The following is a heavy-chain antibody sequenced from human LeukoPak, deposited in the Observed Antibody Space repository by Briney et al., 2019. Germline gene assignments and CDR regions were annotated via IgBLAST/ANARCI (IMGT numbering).Heavy chain of an antibody. D-gene: IGHD5-24*01. CDR1: GFMFNSCD. CDR3: ARARLMATTMAYAFDI. J-gene: IGHJ3*02. Sequence: GGSLRLSCAASGFMFNSCDIHWVRQATGKGLEWVSAIGTAGDTYYPGSVKGRFTISREHAKNSLYLQMNSLRAGDTAVYYCARARLMATTMAYAFDIWGQGTMVTVSS. CDR2: IGTAGDT. V-gene: IGHV3-13*04.